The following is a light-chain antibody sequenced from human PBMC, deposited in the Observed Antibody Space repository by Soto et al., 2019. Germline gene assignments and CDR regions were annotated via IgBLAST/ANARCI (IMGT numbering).Light chain of an antibody. CDR1: SSNIGNNF. CDR2: DNN. Sequence: QSVLTQPPSVSAAPGQKVTISCSGSSSNIGNNFVSWYQQVPGKAPKLLTYDNNKRPSGIPDRFSGSKSGTSATLGITGLQTGDEADYYCGTLDASLSAVVFGGGTKLTV. J-gene: IGLJ2*01. V-gene: IGLV1-51*01. CDR3: GTLDASLSAVV.